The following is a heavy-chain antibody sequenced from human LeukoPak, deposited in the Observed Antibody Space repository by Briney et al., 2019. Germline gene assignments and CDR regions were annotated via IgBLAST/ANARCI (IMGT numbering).Heavy chain of an antibody. Sequence: ASVKVSRKASGGTFSSYAISWVRQAPGQGLEWMGRIIPIFGTVNYTQKFQGRVTITTDESTSTAYMELSSLRSVDTAVYYCASEDKNYYGSSGGYYFDYWGQGTLVTVSS. V-gene: IGHV1-69*05. J-gene: IGHJ4*02. CDR3: ASEDKNYYGSSGGYYFDY. D-gene: IGHD3-22*01. CDR2: IIPIFGTV. CDR1: GGTFSSYA.